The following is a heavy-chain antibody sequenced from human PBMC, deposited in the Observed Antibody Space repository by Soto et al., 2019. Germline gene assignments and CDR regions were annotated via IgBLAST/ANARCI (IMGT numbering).Heavy chain of an antibody. V-gene: IGHV1-46*01. D-gene: IGHD6-6*01. CDR1: XYTFTSYY. CDR3: ARVAGDSSSFTSYYYYGMDV. J-gene: IGHJ6*02. Sequence: SVKVSCKASXYTFTSYYMHWVRQAPGQGLEWMGIINPSGGSTSYAQKFQGRVTMTRDTSTSTVYMELSSLRSEDTAVYYCARVAGDSSSFTSYYYYGMDVWGQGTTVTVSS. CDR2: INPSGGST.